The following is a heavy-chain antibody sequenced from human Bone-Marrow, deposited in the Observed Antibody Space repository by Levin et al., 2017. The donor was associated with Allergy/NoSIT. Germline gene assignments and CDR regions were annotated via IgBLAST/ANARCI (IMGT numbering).Heavy chain of an antibody. CDR1: GFTFRNVW. V-gene: IGHV3-15*01. D-gene: IGHD2-2*01. Sequence: PGGSLRLSCAASGFTFRNVWMSWVRQAPGKGLEWVGRIKSKAEGGTTDYAAPVEGRFIISRDDSKNTLYLQMNSLKTEDTAVYYCTTDSYCSSTSCYYPVRYGLDGWGQGTTVTVSS. J-gene: IGHJ6*02. CDR2: IKSKAEGGTT. CDR3: TTDSYCSSTSCYYPVRYGLDG.